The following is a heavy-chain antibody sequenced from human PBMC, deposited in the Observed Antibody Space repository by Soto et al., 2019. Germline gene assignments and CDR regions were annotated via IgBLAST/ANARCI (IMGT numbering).Heavy chain of an antibody. CDR2: ISYDGSNK. CDR3: AKGDWFDP. V-gene: IGHV3-30*18. J-gene: IGHJ5*02. CDR1: GFTFSNYG. Sequence: QVQLVESGGGVVQPGRSLRLSCAASGFTFSNYGMHWVRQAPGKGLEWVAVISYDGSNKYYADSVKGRFSISRDNSKNTLYLQMNSLRAEDTAVYYCAKGDWFDPWGQRTLVTVSS.